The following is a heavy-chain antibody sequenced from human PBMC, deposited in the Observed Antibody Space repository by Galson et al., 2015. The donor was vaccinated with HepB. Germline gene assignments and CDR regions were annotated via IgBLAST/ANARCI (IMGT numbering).Heavy chain of an antibody. V-gene: IGHV1-69*13. Sequence: SVKVSCKASGGTFSSHTISWVRQAPGQGLEWLGGIIPLFGSGNYAQKLQGRVTITADESKSTTYMELSSLRSEDTAVYYCARQYGTSGYYAYWGQGTLVTVSS. J-gene: IGHJ4*02. CDR1: GGTFSSHT. D-gene: IGHD3-22*01. CDR3: ARQYGTSGYYAY. CDR2: IIPLFGSG.